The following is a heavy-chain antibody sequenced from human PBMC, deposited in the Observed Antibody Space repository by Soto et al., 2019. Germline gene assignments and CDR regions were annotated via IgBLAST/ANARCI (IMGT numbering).Heavy chain of an antibody. D-gene: IGHD5-18*01. Sequence: LSLTCTVSGGSISSSSNYWGCIRQPPGKGLEWIGTIYYSGSTSYNPSLKSRVTISVDTSKNQFSLKLRSVTAADSAVYYCARLCSGYSFGCYDYWGQGSQVTVSS. CDR1: GGSISSSSNY. CDR2: IYYSGST. V-gene: IGHV4-39*01. CDR3: ARLCSGYSFGCYDY. J-gene: IGHJ4*02.